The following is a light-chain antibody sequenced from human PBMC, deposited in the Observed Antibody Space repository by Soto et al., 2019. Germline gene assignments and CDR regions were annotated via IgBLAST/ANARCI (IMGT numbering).Light chain of an antibody. V-gene: IGKV3-15*01. CDR1: QSVRGY. CDR3: QQYDNWPIT. J-gene: IGKJ5*01. CDR2: GAS. Sequence: EIVLTQSPATLSLSPGERATLSCRASQSVRGYLAWYQQKPGQAPRLLIYGASTRATGLPARFSGSGSGTEFTLIISSLQSEDSAVYYCQQYDNWPITFGQGTRLEI.